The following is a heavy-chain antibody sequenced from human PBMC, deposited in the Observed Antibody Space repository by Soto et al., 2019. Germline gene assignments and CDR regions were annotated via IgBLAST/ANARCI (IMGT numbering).Heavy chain of an antibody. V-gene: IGHV3-11*01. Sequence: GGSLRLSCAASGFTFSDSYMSWVRQAPGKGLEWLSYISGGGGSTINCAGSVEGRFSISRDNAQSSVYLKMNSLRVEDTAVYYCAKMRGYYDSSGYDYWGHGTLVTVSS. J-gene: IGHJ4*01. CDR2: ISGGGGSTI. CDR3: AKMRGYYDSSGYDY. CDR1: GFTFSDSY. D-gene: IGHD3-22*01.